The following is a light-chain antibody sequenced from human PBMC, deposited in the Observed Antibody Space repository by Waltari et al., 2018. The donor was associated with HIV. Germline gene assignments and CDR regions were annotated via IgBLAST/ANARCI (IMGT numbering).Light chain of an antibody. J-gene: IGKJ5*01. CDR3: MQALQTSIT. CDR1: QSLLHSNGYNY. Sequence: DIVMTQSPLSLPVTPGEPASISCRSSQSLLHSNGYNYLDWYLQKPGQSPQLLIYLGSNRASGVPDRFSGSGSGTDFTLKISRVEPEDVGVYYCMQALQTSITFGQGTRLEI. V-gene: IGKV2-28*01. CDR2: LGS.